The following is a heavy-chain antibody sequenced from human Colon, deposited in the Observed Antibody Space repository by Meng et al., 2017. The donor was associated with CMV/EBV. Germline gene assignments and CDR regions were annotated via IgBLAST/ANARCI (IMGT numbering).Heavy chain of an antibody. CDR2: IYAGGRSL. Sequence: GGSLRLSCAGSGFTFSNHAMSWVRQAPGKGLEWVSVIYAGGRSLYFADSVKGRFIISRDDSKNTLYMEMNSLRAEDTAVYYCAKDDYWGQGTLVTVSS. CDR1: GFTFSNHA. CDR3: AKDDY. V-gene: IGHV3-23*03. J-gene: IGHJ4*02.